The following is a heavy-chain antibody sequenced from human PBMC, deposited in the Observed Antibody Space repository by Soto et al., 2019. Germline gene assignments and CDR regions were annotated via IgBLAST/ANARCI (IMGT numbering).Heavy chain of an antibody. J-gene: IGHJ6*02. D-gene: IGHD6-19*01. Sequence: GGSLRLSCAASGFTFSSYGMHWVRQAPGKGLEWVAVISYDGSNKYYADSVKGRFTISRDNSKNTLYLQMNSLRAEDTAVYYCAKDADSGWPYYYYYGMDVWGQGTTVTVS. CDR2: ISYDGSNK. V-gene: IGHV3-30*18. CDR3: AKDADSGWPYYYYYGMDV. CDR1: GFTFSSYG.